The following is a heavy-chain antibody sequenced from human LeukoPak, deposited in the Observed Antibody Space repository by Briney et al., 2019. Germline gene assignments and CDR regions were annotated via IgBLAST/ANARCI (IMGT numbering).Heavy chain of an antibody. CDR3: AKDMRRLAAAGTSFDI. CDR1: GFTFDDYA. Sequence: PGGSLRLSCAASGFTFDDYAMHWVRQAPGKGLEWVSGISWNSGSISYADSVKGRFTISRDNAKNSLYLQMNSLRAEDMALYYCAKDMRRLAAAGTSFDIWGQGTMVTVSS. CDR2: ISWNSGSI. V-gene: IGHV3-9*03. D-gene: IGHD6-13*01. J-gene: IGHJ3*02.